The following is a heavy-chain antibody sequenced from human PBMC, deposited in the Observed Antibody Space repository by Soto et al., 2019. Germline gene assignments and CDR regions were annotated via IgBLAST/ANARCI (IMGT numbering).Heavy chain of an antibody. CDR1: GGTFSSYA. CDR2: IIPIFGTA. J-gene: IGHJ2*01. D-gene: IGHD6-19*01. CDR3: ATSRSGLWWYFDL. Sequence: QVQLVQSGAEVKKPGSSVKVSCKASGGTFSSYAISWVRQAPGQGLEWMGGIIPIFGTANYAQKFQGRVTITADEXTSRGYGERSSLRSEDTAVYYCATSRSGLWWYFDLWGRGTLVTVSS. V-gene: IGHV1-69*12.